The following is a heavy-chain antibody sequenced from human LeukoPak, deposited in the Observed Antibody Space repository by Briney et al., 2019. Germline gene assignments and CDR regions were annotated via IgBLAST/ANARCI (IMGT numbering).Heavy chain of an antibody. V-gene: IGHV4-59*01. CDR3: ARGLWSPYGWFDP. CDR2: IYYSGST. Sequence: PSETLSLTCTVSGGSISSYYWSWIRQPPGKGLEWIGYIYYSGSTNYNPSLKSRVTISVDTSKNQFSLKLSSVTAADTAVYYCARGLWSPYGWFDPWGQGTLVTVSS. D-gene: IGHD3-16*01. J-gene: IGHJ5*02. CDR1: GGSISSYY.